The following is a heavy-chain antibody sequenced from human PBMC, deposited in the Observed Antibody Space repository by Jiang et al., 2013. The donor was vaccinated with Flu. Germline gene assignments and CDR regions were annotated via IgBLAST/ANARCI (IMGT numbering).Heavy chain of an antibody. V-gene: IGHV1-69*04. CDR3: ARANQYSSGYYFDC. CDR1: GGTFSSFA. Sequence: SGAEVKKPGSSVKVSCKASGGTFSSFAISWVRQAPGQGLEWMGRIIPILGVANYAQKFQGRVTITADKSTSTAYMELSSLRSEDTAVYYCARANQYSSGYYFDCWGQGTLVTVSS. J-gene: IGHJ4*02. CDR2: IIPILGVA. D-gene: IGHD3-22*01.